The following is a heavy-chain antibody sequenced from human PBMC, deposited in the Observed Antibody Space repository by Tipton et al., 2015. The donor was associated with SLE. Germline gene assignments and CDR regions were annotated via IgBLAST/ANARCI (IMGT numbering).Heavy chain of an antibody. V-gene: IGHV4-39*07. CDR2: IYYRGST. D-gene: IGHD1-26*01. J-gene: IGHJ4*02. Sequence: TLSLTCTVSGGSISSSRHYWGWIRQPPGKGMEWIGNIYYRGSTFYRPCLKSRGTISLDTSKNQFSLKLTSVTAADTAVYYCARKELATRRDYWGQGTLVSVTS. CDR3: ARKELATRRDY. CDR1: GGSISSSRHY.